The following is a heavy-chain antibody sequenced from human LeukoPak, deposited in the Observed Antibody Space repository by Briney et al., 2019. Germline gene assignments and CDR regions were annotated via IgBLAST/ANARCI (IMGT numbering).Heavy chain of an antibody. CDR1: GGSISSSSYY. V-gene: IGHV4-39*07. CDR2: IYYSGST. Sequence: SETLSLTCTVSGGSISSSSYYWGWIRQPPGKGLEWIGSIYYSGSTNYNPSLKSRVTISVDTSKNQFSLKLSSVTAADTAVYYCARRYCSGGSCTPDAFDIWGQGTMVTVSS. D-gene: IGHD2-15*01. J-gene: IGHJ3*02. CDR3: ARRYCSGGSCTPDAFDI.